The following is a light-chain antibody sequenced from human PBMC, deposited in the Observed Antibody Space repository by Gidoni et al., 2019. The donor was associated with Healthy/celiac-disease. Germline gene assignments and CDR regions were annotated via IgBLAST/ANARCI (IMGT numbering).Light chain of an antibody. Sequence: AIQMTQSPSSLSASVGDRVTITCRARQGIRNDLGWYQQKPGTAPKLLIYAASSLQSGVPSRFSGSGSGTDFTLTSSSLQPEDFATYYCLQDYNYPWTFGQGTKVEIK. CDR3: LQDYNYPWT. V-gene: IGKV1-6*01. CDR2: AAS. J-gene: IGKJ1*01. CDR1: QGIRND.